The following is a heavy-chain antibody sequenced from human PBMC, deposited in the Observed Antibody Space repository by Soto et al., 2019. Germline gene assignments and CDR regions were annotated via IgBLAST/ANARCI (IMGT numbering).Heavy chain of an antibody. V-gene: IGHV4-30-4*01. CDR1: GGSISSGEYY. CDR3: ASVVLVPAAIEY. Sequence: PSETLSLTCTVSGGSISSGEYYWSWIRQPPGKGLEWIGYIYYSGSTYYNPSLKSRVTISVDTSKNQFSLKLSSVTAADTAVYYCASVVLVPAAIEYWGQGTLVTVSS. D-gene: IGHD2-2*01. CDR2: IYYSGST. J-gene: IGHJ4*02.